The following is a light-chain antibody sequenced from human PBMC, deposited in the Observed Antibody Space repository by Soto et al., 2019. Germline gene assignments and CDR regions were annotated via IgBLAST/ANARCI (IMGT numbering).Light chain of an antibody. CDR1: QDVGSF. Sequence: DIQMTQSPSTLSASVGDRVTVTCRASQDVGSFLAWYQQKPGKAPKLLIYLASRLESGVPSRFSGSGSGTDFTLTISRLEPEDFGVYYCQQYSGSLPYTFGQGTKLEIK. CDR3: QQYSGSLPYT. CDR2: LAS. J-gene: IGKJ2*01. V-gene: IGKV1-5*03.